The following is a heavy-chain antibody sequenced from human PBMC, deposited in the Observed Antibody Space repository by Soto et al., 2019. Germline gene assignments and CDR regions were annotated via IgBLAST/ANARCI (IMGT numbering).Heavy chain of an antibody. D-gene: IGHD2-15*01. CDR3: ARVDGATPNGGYCSGGSCYPIKGMFDP. Sequence: GASVKVSCKASGYTFTSYGISWVRQAPGQGLEWMGWISAYNGNTNYAQKLQGRVTMTTDTSTSTAYMELRSLRSDDTAVYYCARVDGATPNGGYCSGGSCYPIKGMFDPWGQGTLVTVSS. J-gene: IGHJ5*02. V-gene: IGHV1-18*01. CDR1: GYTFTSYG. CDR2: ISAYNGNT.